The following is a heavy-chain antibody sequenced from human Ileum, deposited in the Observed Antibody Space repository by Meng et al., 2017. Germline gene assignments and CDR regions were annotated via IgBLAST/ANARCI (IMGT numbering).Heavy chain of an antibody. CDR1: GYSFDASE. V-gene: IGHV1-8*01. J-gene: IGHJ4*02. CDR2: VNSSQS. CDR3: ARGGTGWPLDF. D-gene: IGHD6-19*01. Sequence: QGQLVQSGAEETKPGPSVKVSCKGLGYSFDASEINWVRQATGQGLEWRAGVNSSQSYLPQTLQGRLTVTWDSHETTPSMDLNSLTSDDTAVYYCARGGTGWPLDFWGQGTLVTVSS.